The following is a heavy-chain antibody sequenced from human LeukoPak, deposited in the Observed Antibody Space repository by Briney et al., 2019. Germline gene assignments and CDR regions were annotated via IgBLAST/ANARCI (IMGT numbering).Heavy chain of an antibody. V-gene: IGHV3-21*01. D-gene: IGHD3-10*01. Sequence: PGGSLRLSCAASGFTFSSYSMNWVRQAPGKGLEWVSSISSSSSYIYYADSVKGRFTISRDNAKNSLYLQMNSLRAEDTAVYYCAADPEYVLLWFGEPLRGVWGQGTLVTVSS. J-gene: IGHJ4*02. CDR2: ISSSSSYI. CDR1: GFTFSSYS. CDR3: AADPEYVLLWFGEPLRGV.